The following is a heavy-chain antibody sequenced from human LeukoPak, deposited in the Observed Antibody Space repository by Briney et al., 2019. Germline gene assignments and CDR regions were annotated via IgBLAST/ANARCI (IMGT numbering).Heavy chain of an antibody. CDR1: GYTFTGYY. D-gene: IGHD5-18*01. V-gene: IGHV1-2*02. CDR3: AREGVDTAMVMDY. CDR2: INPNSGGT. J-gene: IGHJ4*02. Sequence: ASVKVSCKAFGYTFTGYYMHWVRQAPGQGLEWMGWINPNSGGTNYAQKFQGRVTMTRDTSISTAYMELSRLRSDDTAVYYCAREGVDTAMVMDYWGQGTLVTVSS.